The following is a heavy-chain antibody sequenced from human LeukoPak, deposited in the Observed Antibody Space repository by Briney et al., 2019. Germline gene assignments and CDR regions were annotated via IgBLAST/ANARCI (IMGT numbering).Heavy chain of an antibody. CDR2: INPSGGST. J-gene: IGHJ4*02. CDR1: GYIFTSYN. CDR3: ARDLFHRYYDSSGRAFDY. V-gene: IGHV1-46*01. D-gene: IGHD3-22*01. Sequence: ASVKVSCKTSGYIFTSYNMHWVRQAPGRGLKWMGIINPSGGSTRYAQKFQGRVTMTRDTSTSTFYMELSSLRSEDTAMYYCARDLFHRYYDSSGRAFDYWGQGTLVTVSS.